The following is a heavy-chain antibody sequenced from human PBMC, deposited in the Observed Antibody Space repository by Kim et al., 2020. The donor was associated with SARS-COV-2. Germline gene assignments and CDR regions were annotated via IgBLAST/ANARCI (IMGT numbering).Heavy chain of an antibody. V-gene: IGHV4-4*02. CDR1: GGSISSSNW. Sequence: SETLSLTCAVSGGSISSSNWWSWVRQPPGKGLEWIGEIYHSGSTNYNPSLKSRVTISVDKSKNQFSLKLSSVTAADTAVYYCARASLVTATPRGVLFDYWGQGTLVTVSS. CDR2: IYHSGST. CDR3: ARASLVTATPRGVLFDY. D-gene: IGHD3-10*01. J-gene: IGHJ4*02.